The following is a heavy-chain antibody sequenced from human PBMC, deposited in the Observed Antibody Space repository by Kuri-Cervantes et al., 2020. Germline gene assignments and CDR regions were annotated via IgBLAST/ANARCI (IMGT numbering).Heavy chain of an antibody. CDR3: AQDNQWLAY. J-gene: IGHJ4*02. V-gene: IGHV3-21*04. Sequence: GESLKISCAASGFTFSSYSMNWVRQAPGKGLEWVSYISSSSYTYYADSVKGRFTISRDNSKNTLYMQMNNLRVEDTAVYYCAQDNQWLAYWGQGTLVTVSS. CDR2: ISSSSYT. CDR1: GFTFSSYS. D-gene: IGHD6-19*01.